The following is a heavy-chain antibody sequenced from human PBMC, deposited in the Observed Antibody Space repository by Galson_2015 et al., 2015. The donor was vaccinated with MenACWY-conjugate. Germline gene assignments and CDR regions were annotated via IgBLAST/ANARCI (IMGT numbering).Heavy chain of an antibody. J-gene: IGHJ6*04. D-gene: IGHD1-20*01. Sequence: LRLSCAASGFPFSNYDMHWVREERGQGLEWVSGISTGGDTYYSGSVKGRFTISRENAKNSLYLQMDSLRPGDTAIYYCVRGFLSRDKWNGLGLDVWGKGTTVIVSS. CDR2: ISTGGDT. V-gene: IGHV3-13*01. CDR3: VRGFLSRDKWNGLGLDV. CDR1: GFPFSNYD.